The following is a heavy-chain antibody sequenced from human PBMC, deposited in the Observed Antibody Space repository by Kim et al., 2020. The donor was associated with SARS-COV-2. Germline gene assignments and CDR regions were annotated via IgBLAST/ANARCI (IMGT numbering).Heavy chain of an antibody. V-gene: IGHV6-1*01. J-gene: IGHJ6*01. CDR2: TYYRSKWYN. CDR3: ARDPSGWARLVNQGYYYYGMDV. D-gene: IGHD6-19*01. CDR1: GDSVASNSAA. Sequence: SQTLSLTCAISGDSVASNSAAWNWIRQSPSRGLEWLGRTYYRSKWYNDYAVSVKSRITINPDTSKNQFSLQLNSVTPEDTAVYYCARDPSGWARLVNQGYYYYGMDVWGQGTTVTVSP.